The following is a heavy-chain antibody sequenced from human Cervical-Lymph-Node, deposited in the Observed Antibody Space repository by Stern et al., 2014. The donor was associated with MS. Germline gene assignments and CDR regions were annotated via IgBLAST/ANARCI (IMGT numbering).Heavy chain of an antibody. CDR3: ARQRYFDY. Sequence: VQLVESGPEVKRPGESLKISCQASGYTFTSYWIGWVRQMPGQGLAWFAIIFPVGYDIRYSPSFQGQVTISADKSSSTAYLQWNNLKASDTAIYYCARQRYFDYWGQGTLVTVSS. CDR1: GYTFTSYW. V-gene: IGHV5-51*01. J-gene: IGHJ4*02. CDR2: IFPVGYDI.